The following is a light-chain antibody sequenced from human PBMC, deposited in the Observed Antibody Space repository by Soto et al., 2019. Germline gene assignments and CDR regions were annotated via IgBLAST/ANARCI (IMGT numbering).Light chain of an antibody. J-gene: IGLJ1*01. CDR3: QAWDSSTVI. CDR2: QDT. Sequence: SYELTQPPSVSVSPGQTASITCSGDKLGDKYVCWYQQKPGQSPVLVIYQDTKRPSGIPERFSGSNSGNTATLTISGTQAMDEADYYCQAWDSSTVIFGSGTKVTVL. CDR1: KLGDKY. V-gene: IGLV3-1*01.